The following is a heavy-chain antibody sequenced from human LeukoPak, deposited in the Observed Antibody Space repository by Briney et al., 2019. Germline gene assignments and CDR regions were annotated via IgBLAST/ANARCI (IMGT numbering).Heavy chain of an antibody. J-gene: IGHJ4*02. Sequence: SETLSLTCTVSGGSISSYYWSWIRQPPGKGLEWIGYIYYSGSTNYNPSLKSRVTISVDTSKNQFSLKLSSVTAADTAVYYCAREGADYYDSSGYYFYYFDYWGQGTLVTFSS. CDR1: GGSISSYY. D-gene: IGHD3-22*01. CDR3: AREGADYYDSSGYYFYYFDY. V-gene: IGHV4-59*01. CDR2: IYYSGST.